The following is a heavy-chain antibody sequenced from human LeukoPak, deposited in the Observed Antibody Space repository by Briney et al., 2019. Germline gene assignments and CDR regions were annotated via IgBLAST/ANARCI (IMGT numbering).Heavy chain of an antibody. CDR3: ARDLGGFYYGGNSGFDY. V-gene: IGHV1-2*02. CDR1: GYTFTGYY. Sequence: ASVKVSCKASGYTFTGYYMHWVRQAPGQGLEWIGWIKPNSGGTNYAQKFQGRVTMTRDTSISTAYMELSRLRSDDTAVYYCARDLGGFYYGGNSGFDYWGQGTLVTVSS. D-gene: IGHD4-23*01. J-gene: IGHJ4*02. CDR2: IKPNSGGT.